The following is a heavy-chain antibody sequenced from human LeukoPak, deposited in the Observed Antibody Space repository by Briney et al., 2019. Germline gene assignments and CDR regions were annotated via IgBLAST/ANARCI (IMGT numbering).Heavy chain of an antibody. CDR1: GFSFSSYS. V-gene: IGHV3-48*01. CDR2: ISSTSSTI. Sequence: GGSLRLSCAASGFSFSSYSMNWVRQAPGKGLEWVSYISSTSSTIYYADSLKGRFTISRDNAKNSLYLQMNSLRAEDTAVYYCARDPLGRYFDWSSITWGQGTLVTVSS. D-gene: IGHD3-9*01. CDR3: ARDPLGRYFDWSSIT. J-gene: IGHJ5*02.